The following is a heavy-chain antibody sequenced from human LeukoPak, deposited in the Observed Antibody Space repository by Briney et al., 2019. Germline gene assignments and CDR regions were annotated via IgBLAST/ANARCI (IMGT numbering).Heavy chain of an antibody. D-gene: IGHD1-26*01. V-gene: IGHV4-34*01. CDR3: ARGQGATVPQVGKNWFDP. CDR2: VNESGGT. Sequence: SETLSLTCAVYIDSFSNYHWNWIRQTPAKGLEWIGEVNESGGTNISPSLRSRVILSVDTSKNQFSLKLISVTVADTAIYYCARGQGATVPQVGKNWFDPWGQGTRVTVSS. J-gene: IGHJ5*02. CDR1: IDSFSNYH.